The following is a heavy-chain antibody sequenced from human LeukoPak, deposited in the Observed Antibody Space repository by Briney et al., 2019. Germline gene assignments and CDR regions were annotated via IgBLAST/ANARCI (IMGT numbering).Heavy chain of an antibody. CDR3: ARDYGEYAGYFDY. CDR1: GFTFSSYS. J-gene: IGHJ4*02. Sequence: PGGSLRLSCAASGFTFSSYSMNWVRQAPGKGLEWVSCISSNSSTIYYADSVKGRFTISRDNAKNSLYLQMNSLRAEDTAVYYCARDYGEYAGYFDYWGQGTLVTVSS. D-gene: IGHD4-17*01. CDR2: ISSNSSTI. V-gene: IGHV3-48*04.